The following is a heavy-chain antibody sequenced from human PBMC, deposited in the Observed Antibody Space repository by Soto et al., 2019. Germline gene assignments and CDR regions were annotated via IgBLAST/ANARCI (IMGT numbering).Heavy chain of an antibody. D-gene: IGHD6-6*01. CDR2: INHSGST. Sequence: SETLSLTCAVYGGSFSGYYWSWIRQPPGKGPEWIGEINHSGSTNYNPSLKSRVTISVDTSKNQFSLKLSSVTAADTAVYYCARGGSIAARRIPDYWGQGTLVTVSS. CDR1: GGSFSGYY. V-gene: IGHV4-34*01. J-gene: IGHJ4*02. CDR3: ARGGSIAARRIPDY.